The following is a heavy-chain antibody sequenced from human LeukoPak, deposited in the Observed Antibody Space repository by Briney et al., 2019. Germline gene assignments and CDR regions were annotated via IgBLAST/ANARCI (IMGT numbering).Heavy chain of an antibody. Sequence: GGSLRLSCAASGFTFSSYDMHWVRQAPGKGLEWVAVIWYDGSKTYYADSVKGRFTISRDNSKDTLFLQMNSLRAEDTAVYYCARGRSTVTTGRFDYWGQGILATVSS. V-gene: IGHV3-30*04. CDR2: IWYDGSKT. CDR3: ARGRSTVTTGRFDY. CDR1: GFTFSSYD. D-gene: IGHD4-17*01. J-gene: IGHJ4*02.